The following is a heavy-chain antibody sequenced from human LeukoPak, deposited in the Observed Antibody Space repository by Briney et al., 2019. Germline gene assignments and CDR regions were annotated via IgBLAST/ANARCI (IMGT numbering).Heavy chain of an antibody. D-gene: IGHD3-22*01. CDR2: ISSSSSYI. CDR1: GFTFSSYS. CDR3: ASYDSSGYYWVAVDY. Sequence: GGSLRLSCAASGFTFSSYSMNWVRQAPGKGLEWVSSISSSSSYIYYADSVKGRFTISRDNAKNSLYLQMNSLGAEDTAVYYCASYDSSGYYWVAVDYWGQGTLVTVSS. V-gene: IGHV3-21*01. J-gene: IGHJ4*02.